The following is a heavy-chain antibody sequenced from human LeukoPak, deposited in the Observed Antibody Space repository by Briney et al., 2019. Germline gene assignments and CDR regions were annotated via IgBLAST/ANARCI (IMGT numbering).Heavy chain of an antibody. CDR1: GGSISSSSYY. V-gene: IGHV4-39*07. CDR3: ARRLRFGAGIDY. Sequence: NPSETLSLTCTVSGGSISSSSYYWGWIRQSPGKGLEWIGEITHSGSTNYNPSLKSRVTISVDTSKNQFSLKLSSVTAADTAVYYCARRLRFGAGIDYWGQGTLVTVSS. J-gene: IGHJ4*02. D-gene: IGHD3-10*01. CDR2: ITHSGST.